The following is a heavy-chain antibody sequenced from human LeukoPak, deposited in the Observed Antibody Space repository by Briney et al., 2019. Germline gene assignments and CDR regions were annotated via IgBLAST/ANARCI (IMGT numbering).Heavy chain of an antibody. CDR1: GYTFTSYG. J-gene: IGHJ6*02. CDR2: ISAYNGNT. Sequence: RASVKVSCKASGYTFTSYGISWVRQAPGQGLEWMGGISAYNGNTNYAQKLQGRVTMTTDTSTSTAYMELRSLRSDDTAVYYCARAEGRSYYYYGMDVWGQGTTVTVSS. V-gene: IGHV1-18*01. CDR3: ARAEGRSYYYYGMDV.